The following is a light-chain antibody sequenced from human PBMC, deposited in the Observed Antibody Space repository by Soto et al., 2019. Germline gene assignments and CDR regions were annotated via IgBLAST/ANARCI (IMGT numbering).Light chain of an antibody. CDR2: ATS. J-gene: IGKJ5*01. Sequence: EIVMTQSPATLSVSPGERATLSCRASQSVSTKVAWYQQKPGQAPRLLIYATSTRATGAPARFSGSGSGTEFTLIISNLQSEDFAVYYCQQYSNWPPITFGQGTRLEIK. CDR3: QQYSNWPPIT. CDR1: QSVSTK. V-gene: IGKV3-15*01.